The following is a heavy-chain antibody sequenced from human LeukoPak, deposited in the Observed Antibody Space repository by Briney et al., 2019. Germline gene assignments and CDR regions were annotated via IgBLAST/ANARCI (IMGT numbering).Heavy chain of an antibody. CDR3: ARVVPNWRAHDAFDI. V-gene: IGHV4-59*01. CDR2: IYYSGST. J-gene: IGHJ3*02. D-gene: IGHD1-1*01. Sequence: PSETLSLTCTVSGGSISSYYLSWIRQPPGKGLEWIGYIYYSGSTNYNPSLKSRVTISVDTSKNQFSLKLSSVTAADTAVYYCARVVPNWRAHDAFDIWGQGTMVTVSS. CDR1: GGSISSYY.